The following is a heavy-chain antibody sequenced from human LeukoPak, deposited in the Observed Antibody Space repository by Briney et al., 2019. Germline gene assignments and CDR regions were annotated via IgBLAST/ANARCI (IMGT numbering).Heavy chain of an antibody. Sequence: GGSLRLSCAASGFTFSSYAMSWVRQAPGKGLEWVSAISGSGGSTYYADSVKGRFTISRDNSENTLYLQMNSLRAEDTAVYYCARSIVGATPFDPWGQGTLVTVSS. D-gene: IGHD1-26*01. CDR3: ARSIVGATPFDP. J-gene: IGHJ5*02. CDR2: ISGSGGST. V-gene: IGHV3-23*01. CDR1: GFTFSSYA.